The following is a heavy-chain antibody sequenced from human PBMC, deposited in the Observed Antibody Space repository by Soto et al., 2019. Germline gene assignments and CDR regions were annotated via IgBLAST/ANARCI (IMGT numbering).Heavy chain of an antibody. CDR2: IYYSGST. V-gene: IGHV4-31*03. D-gene: IGHD3-9*01. CDR3: ARQEETFYYDILTGYYFDY. CDR1: GGSISSGGYY. Sequence: PSETLSLTCTVSGGSISSGGYYWSWIRQHPGKGLEWIGYIYYSGSTYYNPSLKSRVTISIDTSKNQFSLKLSSVTAADTAVYYCARQEETFYYDILTGYYFDYWGQGALVTVSS. J-gene: IGHJ4*02.